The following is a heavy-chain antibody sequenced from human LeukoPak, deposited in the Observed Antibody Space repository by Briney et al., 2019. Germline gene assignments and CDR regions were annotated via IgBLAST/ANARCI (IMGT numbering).Heavy chain of an antibody. J-gene: IGHJ3*02. Sequence: SETLSLTCTVSGGSVSSGGHYWSWIRQPPGKGLEWIGYIYYSGSTNYNPSLKRRVTISVDTSKNQFSLKLNSVTAADTALYYCARIVANPDAFDIWGQGTMVTVSS. CDR1: GGSVSSGGHY. CDR2: IYYSGST. D-gene: IGHD5-12*01. V-gene: IGHV4-61*08. CDR3: ARIVANPDAFDI.